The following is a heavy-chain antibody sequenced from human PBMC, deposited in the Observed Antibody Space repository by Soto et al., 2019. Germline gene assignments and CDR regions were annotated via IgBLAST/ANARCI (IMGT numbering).Heavy chain of an antibody. Sequence: GGSLRLSCAASGFTFSSYAMHWVRQAPGKGLEWVAVISYDGSNKYYADSVKGRFTISRDNSKNTLYLQMNSLRAEDTAVYYCARETVVVPAAKEFFVHHYYYGMD. V-gene: IGHV3-30-3*01. CDR1: GFTFSSYA. CDR2: ISYDGSNK. D-gene: IGHD2-2*01. J-gene: IGHJ6*01. CDR3: ARETVVVPAAKEFFVHHYYYGMD.